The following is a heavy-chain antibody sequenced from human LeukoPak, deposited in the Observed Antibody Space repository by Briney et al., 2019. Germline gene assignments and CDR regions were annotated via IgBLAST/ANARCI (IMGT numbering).Heavy chain of an antibody. J-gene: IGHJ4*02. CDR3: ARALQQERPFDY. CDR1: GFLFSSYS. Sequence: GGSLRLFCAASGFLFSSYSMNWVRQAPGKGLEWVSSISSSSSYIYYADSVKGRFTISRDNAKNSLYLQMNSLRGEDTAVYYCARALQQERPFDYWGQGTLVTVSS. CDR2: ISSSSSYI. V-gene: IGHV3-21*01. D-gene: IGHD1-1*01.